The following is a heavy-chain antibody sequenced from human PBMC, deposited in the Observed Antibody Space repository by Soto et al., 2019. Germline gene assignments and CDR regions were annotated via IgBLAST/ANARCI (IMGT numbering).Heavy chain of an antibody. CDR3: ARMPIGVLVYGSPL. J-gene: IGHJ4*02. V-gene: IGHV4-39*01. CDR1: GGSISTGSHY. Sequence: SETLSLTCSVSGGSISTGSHYWCWIRQAPGKGLEWVGTLHNGGSTYQKPSLKSRVTISVDTSKNQLSLELTSVTATDTAVYYGARMPIGVLVYGSPLWGQGPLVPV. CDR2: LHNGGST. D-gene: IGHD2-8*01.